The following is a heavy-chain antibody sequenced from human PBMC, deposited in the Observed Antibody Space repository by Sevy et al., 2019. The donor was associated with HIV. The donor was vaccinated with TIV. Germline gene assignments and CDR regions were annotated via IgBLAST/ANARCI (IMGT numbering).Heavy chain of an antibody. CDR3: TRGRSGTYGWFDP. CDR2: LNGDGSSA. Sequence: GGSLRLSCAASGFTFSSHWMHRVRQAPGKGLVWVSRLNGDGSSASYADFVKGRFTISRDNGKNTVYLQISSLTADDTAVYYCTRGRSGTYGWFDPWGQGTLVTVSS. D-gene: IGHD6-19*01. J-gene: IGHJ5*02. V-gene: IGHV3-74*01. CDR1: GFTFSSHW.